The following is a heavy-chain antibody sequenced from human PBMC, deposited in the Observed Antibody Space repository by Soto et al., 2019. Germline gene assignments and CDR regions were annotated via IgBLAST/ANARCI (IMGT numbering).Heavy chain of an antibody. Sequence: SETLSLTCTVSGGSISSGGYYWSWIRQHPGKGLEWIGYIYYSGSTYYNPSLKSRVTISVDTSKNQFSLKLSSVTAADTAVYYCATRQGYDILTGYYEAYFDYWGQGTLVTVSS. D-gene: IGHD3-9*01. CDR2: IYYSGST. CDR1: GGSISSGGYY. J-gene: IGHJ4*02. V-gene: IGHV4-31*03. CDR3: ATRQGYDILTGYYEAYFDY.